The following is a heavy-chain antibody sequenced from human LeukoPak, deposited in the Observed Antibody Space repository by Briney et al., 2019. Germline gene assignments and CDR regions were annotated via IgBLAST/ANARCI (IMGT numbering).Heavy chain of an antibody. CDR3: ARVGSGNTFGYVDY. D-gene: IGHD5-18*01. J-gene: IGHJ4*02. CDR1: GLTVSSNY. CDR2: FYNGINT. V-gene: IGHV3-66*01. Sequence: GGSLRLSCAATGLTVSSNYMSWVRQAPGKGLEWVSVFYNGINTYYADSVKGRLTTSRDNSKNTLYLQMNSLRVEDTAVYFCARVGSGNTFGYVDYWGQGTLVTVSS.